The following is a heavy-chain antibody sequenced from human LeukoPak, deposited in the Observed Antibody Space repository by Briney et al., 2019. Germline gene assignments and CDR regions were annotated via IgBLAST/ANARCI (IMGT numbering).Heavy chain of an antibody. V-gene: IGHV4-38-2*02. CDR2: IYHSGST. D-gene: IGHD4-23*01. Sequence: SETLSLTCTVSGYSISSGYYWGWIRQPPGKGLEWIGSIYHSGSTYYNPSLKSRVTISVDTSKNQFSLKLSSVTAADTAVYYCARVPEYGGNSGYFDYWGQGTLVTVSS. J-gene: IGHJ4*02. CDR3: ARVPEYGGNSGYFDY. CDR1: GYSISSGYY.